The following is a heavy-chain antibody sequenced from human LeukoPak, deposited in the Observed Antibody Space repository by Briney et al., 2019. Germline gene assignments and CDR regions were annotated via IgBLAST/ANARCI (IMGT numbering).Heavy chain of an antibody. V-gene: IGHV3-48*03. D-gene: IGHD2-15*01. Sequence: HPGGSLRLSCAASGFTFSSYEMNWVRQAPGKGLEWVSYISGSGNTIYYADSVKGRFTISRDNARNSLYLQMNSLRAEDTAVYYCARDGLAAATLHWCFDLWGRGTLVTVSS. CDR3: ARDGLAAATLHWCFDL. J-gene: IGHJ2*01. CDR1: GFTFSSYE. CDR2: ISGSGNTI.